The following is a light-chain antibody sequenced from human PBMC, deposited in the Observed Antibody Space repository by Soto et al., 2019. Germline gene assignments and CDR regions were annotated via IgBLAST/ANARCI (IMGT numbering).Light chain of an antibody. CDR1: SSDLGVSNY. J-gene: IGLJ2*01. V-gene: IGLV2-14*03. Sequence: QSALTQPASVAGSLRQSITISCTGTSSDLGVSNYVSWYQQYTGKAPKLIMYDVSDRPSGVSTRFSGSKSGYMASLTISGLQAEDEADYYCSSYTTAATLVFGGGTKLTVL. CDR3: SSYTTAATLV. CDR2: DVS.